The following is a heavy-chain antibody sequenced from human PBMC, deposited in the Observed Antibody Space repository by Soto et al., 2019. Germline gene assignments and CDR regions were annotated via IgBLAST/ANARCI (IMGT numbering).Heavy chain of an antibody. J-gene: IGHJ6*03. V-gene: IGHV3-33*01. CDR3: ARGDYDFWSGYYTGVKDMDV. CDR2: IWYDGSNK. CDR1: GFTFSSYG. D-gene: IGHD3-3*01. Sequence: GGSLRLSCAASGFTFSSYGMHWVRQAPGKGLEWVAVIWYDGSNKYYADSVKGRFTISRDNSKNTLYLQMNSLRAEDTAVYYCARGDYDFWSGYYTGVKDMDVWGKGTTVTVSS.